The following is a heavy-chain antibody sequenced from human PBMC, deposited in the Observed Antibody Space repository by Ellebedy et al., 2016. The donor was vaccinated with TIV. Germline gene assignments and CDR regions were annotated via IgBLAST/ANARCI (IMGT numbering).Heavy chain of an antibody. CDR3: ARDYPAVFTGFAL. CDR1: GYTFTSYY. CDR2: INPSGGST. J-gene: IGHJ5*02. V-gene: IGHV1-46*04. D-gene: IGHD2-2*01. Sequence: ASVKVSCKASGYTFTSYYMHWVRQAPGQGLEWMGIINPSGGSTSYAQKLQGRVTMTRDTSTSTVYMELSSLRSEDTAVYYCARDYPAVFTGFALWGQGTLVTVSS.